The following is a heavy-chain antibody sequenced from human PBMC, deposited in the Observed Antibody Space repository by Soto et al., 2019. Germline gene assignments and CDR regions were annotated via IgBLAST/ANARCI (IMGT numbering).Heavy chain of an antibody. Sequence: ASVKVSCKASGYTFTSYYMHWVRQAPGQGLEWMGIINPSGGSTSYAQKFQGRVTMTRDTSTSTVYMELSSLRSEDTAVYYCARDRADFWSVDILSPGPWGQGTLVTVSS. CDR3: ARDRADFWSVDILSPGP. CDR2: INPSGGST. CDR1: GYTFTSYY. V-gene: IGHV1-46*01. J-gene: IGHJ5*02. D-gene: IGHD3-3*01.